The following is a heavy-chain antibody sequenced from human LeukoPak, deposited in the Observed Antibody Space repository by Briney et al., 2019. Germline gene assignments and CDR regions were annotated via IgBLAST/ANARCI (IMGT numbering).Heavy chain of an antibody. D-gene: IGHD2-21*02. V-gene: IGHV3-74*01. CDR3: ARGEGGFCGGDCHVRY. CDR1: GFTFKLYW. Sequence: PGGSLRLSCAASGFTFKLYWMHWVRQVPGKRPVWVSRINDDGSDTIYADSVKGRFTISRDNAKNTLYLQMNNLRAEDTAVYYCARGEGGFCGGDCHVRYWGQGTPVTVSS. J-gene: IGHJ4*02. CDR2: INDDGSDT.